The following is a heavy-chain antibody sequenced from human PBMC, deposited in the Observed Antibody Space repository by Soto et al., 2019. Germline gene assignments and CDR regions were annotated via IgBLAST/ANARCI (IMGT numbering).Heavy chain of an antibody. Sequence: PGGSLRLSCAASGFTFSSYWMHWVRQAPGKGLLWVSYISSSSSTIYYADSVKGRFTISRDNAKNSLYLQMNSLRAEDTAVYYCARDRDIVARRAFDIWGKGTMVPVSS. V-gene: IGHV3-48*01. CDR1: GFTFSSYW. CDR2: ISSSSSTI. D-gene: IGHD5-12*01. J-gene: IGHJ3*02. CDR3: ARDRDIVARRAFDI.